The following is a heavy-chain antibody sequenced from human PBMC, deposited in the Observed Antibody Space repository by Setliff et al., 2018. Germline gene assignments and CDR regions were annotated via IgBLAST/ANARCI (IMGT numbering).Heavy chain of an antibody. V-gene: IGHV3-21*03. CDR3: STGSDGW. Sequence: PGGSLRLSCAASGFPFNMYSMHWVRQAPGKGLEWVSSISHISFHIYYRDSVKGRFTISRDDSKDTVFLQMNSLKTEDTGTYYCSTGSDGWWGQGTLVTVSS. CDR2: ISHISFHI. J-gene: IGHJ4*02. CDR1: GFPFNMYS. D-gene: IGHD2-15*01.